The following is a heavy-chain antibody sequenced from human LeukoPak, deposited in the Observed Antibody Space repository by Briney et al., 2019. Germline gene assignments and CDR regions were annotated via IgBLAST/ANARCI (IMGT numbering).Heavy chain of an antibody. CDR2: INHSGST. D-gene: IGHD6-19*01. CDR1: GGSFSGYY. Sequence: SETLSLTCAVYGGSFSGYYWSWIRQPPGKGLEWIGEINHSGSTNYNPSLKSRVTISVDTSKNQFSLKLSSVTAADTAVYYCARAGAKSSGSNYFDYWGQGTLVTVSS. V-gene: IGHV4-34*01. J-gene: IGHJ4*02. CDR3: ARAGAKSSGSNYFDY.